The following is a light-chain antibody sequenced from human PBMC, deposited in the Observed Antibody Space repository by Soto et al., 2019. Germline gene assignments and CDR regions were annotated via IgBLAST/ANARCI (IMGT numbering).Light chain of an antibody. CDR1: QSVSSSL. CDR3: QQYGSSPLT. J-gene: IGKJ1*01. CDR2: GAS. V-gene: IGKV3-20*01. Sequence: EIVLTQSPATLSVSPGDRVTLSCRASQSVSSSLLAWYQQKPGQAPRLLIYGASSRATGIPDRFSGSGSGTDFTLTISRLEPEDFAVYYCQQYGSSPLTFGQGTKVDIK.